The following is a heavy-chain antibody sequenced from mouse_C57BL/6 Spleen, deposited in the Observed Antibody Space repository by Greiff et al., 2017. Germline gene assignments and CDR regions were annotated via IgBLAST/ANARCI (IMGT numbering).Heavy chain of an antibody. CDR3: TRRALNYYGG. V-gene: IGHV1-15*01. D-gene: IGHD1-1*01. CDR1: GYTFTDYE. Sequence: QVQLQQSGAELVRPGASVTLSCKASGYTFTDYEMHWVKQTPVHGLEWIGAIDPETGGTAYNQKFKGKAILTADKSSSTAYMERRSLTSENSSVYYCTRRALNYYGGWGQGTTLTGSS. J-gene: IGHJ2*01. CDR2: IDPETGGT.